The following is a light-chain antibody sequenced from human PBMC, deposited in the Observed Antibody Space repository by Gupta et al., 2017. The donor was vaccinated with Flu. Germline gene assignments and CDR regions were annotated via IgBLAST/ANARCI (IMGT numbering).Light chain of an antibody. CDR1: QSIITY. CDR3: QQSDSSPPT. Sequence: DIQMTQSPSSLSASVGDRVSITCRASQSIITYLNWYQQKPGKAPKLLIYAPSSLQSGVPSRFSGSGSGTDFTLTISRLQPEDFATYYCQQSDSSPPTFGQGTKVEIK. J-gene: IGKJ2*01. V-gene: IGKV1-39*01. CDR2: APS.